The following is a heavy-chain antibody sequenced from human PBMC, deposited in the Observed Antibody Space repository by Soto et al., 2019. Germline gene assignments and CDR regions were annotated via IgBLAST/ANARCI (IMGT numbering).Heavy chain of an antibody. V-gene: IGHV3-30*18. Sequence: QVQLVESGGGVVQPGRTLRLSCAASGFTFSSYGMYWVRQAPGKGLEWVAGISYDGSNKYYVDSVKGRFTISRDNSKNTLYVQMNSLRGEDTAVYYCAKGSYSGIYSDFDYWGQGTLVIVSS. CDR2: ISYDGSNK. CDR3: AKGSYSGIYSDFDY. J-gene: IGHJ4*02. CDR1: GFTFSSYG. D-gene: IGHD1-26*01.